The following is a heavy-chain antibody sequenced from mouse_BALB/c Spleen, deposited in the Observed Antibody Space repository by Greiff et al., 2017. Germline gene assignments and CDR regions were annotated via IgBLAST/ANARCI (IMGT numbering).Heavy chain of an antibody. CDR2: ISYSGST. CDR3: ASHYGSSAMDY. J-gene: IGHJ4*01. D-gene: IGHD1-1*01. Sequence: EVHLVESGPGLVKPSQSLSLTCTVTGYSITSDYAWNWIRQFPGNKLEWMGYISYSGSTSYNPSLKSRISITRDTSKNQFFLQLNSVTTEDTATYYCASHYGSSAMDYWGQGTSVTVSS. CDR1: GYSITSDYA. V-gene: IGHV3-2*02.